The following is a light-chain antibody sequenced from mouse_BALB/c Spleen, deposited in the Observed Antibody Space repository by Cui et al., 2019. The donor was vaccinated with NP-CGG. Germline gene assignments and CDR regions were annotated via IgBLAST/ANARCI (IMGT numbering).Light chain of an antibody. CDR3: ALWYSNHWV. Sequence: QAVVTQESVLTTSPGETVTLTCRSSTGAVTTSNYANWVQEKPDHVFTGLIGGTNNRPPGVPARFSGSLIGDKAALTITGAQTEDEAIYFCALWYSNHWVFGGGTKLTVL. J-gene: IGLJ1*01. CDR2: GTN. V-gene: IGLV1*01. CDR1: TGAVTTSNY.